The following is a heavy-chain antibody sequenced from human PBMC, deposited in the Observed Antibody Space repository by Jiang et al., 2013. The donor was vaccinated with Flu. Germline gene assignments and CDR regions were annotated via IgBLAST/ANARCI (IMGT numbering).Heavy chain of an antibody. CDR3: ARVYRPYSSSSGYYYYGMDV. CDR2: INTNTGNP. CDR1: GYTFTSYA. V-gene: IGHV7-4-1*02. Sequence: SELKKPGASVKVSCKASGYTFTSYAMNWVRQAPGQGLEWMGWINTNTGNPTYAQGFTGRFVFSLDTSVSTAYLQISSLKAEGTAVYYCARVYRPYSSSSGYYYYGMDVWGQGTTVTVSS. D-gene: IGHD6-6*01. J-gene: IGHJ6*02.